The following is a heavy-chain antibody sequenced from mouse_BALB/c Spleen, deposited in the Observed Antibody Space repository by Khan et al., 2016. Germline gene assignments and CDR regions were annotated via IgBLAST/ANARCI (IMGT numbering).Heavy chain of an antibody. CDR3: ARAYYGNYWFAY. CDR1: GFNIKDTY. V-gene: IGHV14-3*02. D-gene: IGHD2-10*01. J-gene: IGHJ3*01. Sequence: VQLQQPGAELVKPGASVKLSCTASGFNIKDTYMHWVKQRPEQGLEWIGRIDPANGNTKYDPKFQGKSPITADTSSNTACLQLSRQTSEDHALFYCARAYYGNYWFAYWGQGTLVTVSA. CDR2: IDPANGNT.